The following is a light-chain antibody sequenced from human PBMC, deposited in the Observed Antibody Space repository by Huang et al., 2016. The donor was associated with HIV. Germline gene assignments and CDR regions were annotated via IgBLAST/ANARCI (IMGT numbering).Light chain of an antibody. CDR3: QQLNSYPPT. Sequence: IQLTQSPSSLSASVGDRVTITCRASQGISSYLALYQQKPGKAPKVLIYAASTLQSGVPSRFSGSGSGTDFTLTISSLQPEDFATYYCQQLNSYPPTFGQGTKVEIK. CDR1: QGISSY. CDR2: AAS. J-gene: IGKJ1*01. V-gene: IGKV1-9*01.